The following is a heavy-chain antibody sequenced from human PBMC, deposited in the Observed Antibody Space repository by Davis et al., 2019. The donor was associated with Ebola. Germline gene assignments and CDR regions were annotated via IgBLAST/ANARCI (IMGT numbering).Heavy chain of an antibody. CDR2: INADNGNT. CDR3: ARGYGSGYNPFDY. J-gene: IGHJ4*02. D-gene: IGHD3-10*01. CDR1: GYTFTSYG. Sequence: ASVKVSCKASGYTFTSYGISWVRQAPGQGLEWMGWINADNGNTKNSQKFQGRVTITGDTSATTAYMELSNLRSEDTAVYYCARGYGSGYNPFDYWGQGTLVTVSS. V-gene: IGHV1-18*01.